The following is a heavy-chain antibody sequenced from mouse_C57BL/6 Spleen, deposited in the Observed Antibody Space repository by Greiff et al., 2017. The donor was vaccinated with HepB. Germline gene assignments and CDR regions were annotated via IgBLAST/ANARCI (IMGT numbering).Heavy chain of an antibody. CDR3: ARSDYPYYYAIDY. CDR2: IDPSDSET. CDR1: GYTFTSYW. D-gene: IGHD2-4*01. J-gene: IGHJ4*01. V-gene: IGHV1-52*01. Sequence: VQLQQPGAELVRPGSSVKLSCKASGYTFTSYWMHWVKQRPIQGLEWIGNIDPSDSETHYNQKFKDKATLTVDKSSSTAYMQLSSLTSDDSAVYYCARSDYPYYYAIDYWGQGTSVTVSS.